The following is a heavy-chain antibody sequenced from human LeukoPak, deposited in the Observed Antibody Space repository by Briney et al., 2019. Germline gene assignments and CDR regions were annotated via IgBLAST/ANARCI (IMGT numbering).Heavy chain of an antibody. Sequence: GGSLRLSCAVSGFTFSTYSMNWVRQAPGKGLEWVSFISSSSSYIYYADSVKGRFTISRDNSKNTLYLQMNSLRAEDTAVYYCARGYVSPDAFDVWGQGTMVTVSS. J-gene: IGHJ3*01. CDR3: ARGYVSPDAFDV. CDR1: GFTFSTYS. CDR2: ISSSSSYI. D-gene: IGHD3-16*01. V-gene: IGHV3-21*04.